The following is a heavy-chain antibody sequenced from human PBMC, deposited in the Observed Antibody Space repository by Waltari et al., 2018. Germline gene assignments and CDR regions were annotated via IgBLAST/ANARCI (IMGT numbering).Heavy chain of an antibody. D-gene: IGHD3-10*01. V-gene: IGHV3-30*18. CDR3: AKGSWFGELLYLGY. J-gene: IGHJ4*02. Sequence: QVQLVESGGGVVQPGRSLSLSCAASGFTFSSYGIPWVRQAPGNGLEWVAVIWYDGSNKDYADSVKGRLTIARDNSKNTLYLKMNSLRAEDTAVYYCAKGSWFGELLYLGYWGQGTLVTVSS. CDR2: IWYDGSNK. CDR1: GFTFSSYG.